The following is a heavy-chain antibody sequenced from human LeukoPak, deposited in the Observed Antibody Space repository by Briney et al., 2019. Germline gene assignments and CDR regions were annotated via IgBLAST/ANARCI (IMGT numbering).Heavy chain of an antibody. Sequence: ASVKVSCKASGHTFTSYGISWVRQAPGQGLEWMGWISAYNGNTNYAQKLQGRVTMTTDTSTSTAYMELRSLRSDDTAVYYCARESVSYYYYYGMDVWGQGTTVTVSS. CDR1: GHTFTSYG. CDR2: ISAYNGNT. V-gene: IGHV1-18*01. CDR3: ARESVSYYYYYGMDV. J-gene: IGHJ6*02.